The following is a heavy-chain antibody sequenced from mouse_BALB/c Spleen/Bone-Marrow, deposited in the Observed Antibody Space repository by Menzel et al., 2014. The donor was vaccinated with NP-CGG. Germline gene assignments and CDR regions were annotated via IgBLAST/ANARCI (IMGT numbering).Heavy chain of an antibody. J-gene: IGHJ3*01. CDR3: ARHNYDETWFAY. V-gene: IGHV5-12*02. D-gene: IGHD2-4*01. CDR1: GFTFSDYY. CDR2: ISNGGGST. Sequence: EVKLVDSGGGLVQPGGSLKLSCATSGFTFSDYYMYWVRQTPEKRLVWVAYISNGGGSTYYPDTVKGRFTISRDNAKNTLYLQMSRLKSEDTAMYCCARHNYDETWFAYWGQGTLVTVSA.